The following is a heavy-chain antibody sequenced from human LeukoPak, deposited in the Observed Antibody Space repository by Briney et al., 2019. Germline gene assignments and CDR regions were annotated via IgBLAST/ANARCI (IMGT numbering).Heavy chain of an antibody. V-gene: IGHV4-34*01. CDR3: ARALNYGGNSGRYYYYGMDV. J-gene: IGHJ6*02. D-gene: IGHD4-23*01. CDR1: GGSFSGYY. Sequence: SETLSLTCAVYGGSFSGYYWSWIRQPPGKGLEWIGEINHSGSTNYNPSLKSRVTISVDASKNQFSLKLSSVTAADTAVYYCARALNYGGNSGRYYYYGMDVWGQGTTVTVSS. CDR2: INHSGST.